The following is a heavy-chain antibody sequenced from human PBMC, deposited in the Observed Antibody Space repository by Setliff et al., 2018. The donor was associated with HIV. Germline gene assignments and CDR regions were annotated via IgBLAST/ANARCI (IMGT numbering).Heavy chain of an antibody. CDR2: VSHSGRT. J-gene: IGHJ6*03. CDR1: GSSIGADYY. D-gene: IGHD2-21*01. CDR3: ARDQSHISRSYYYMDV. Sequence: SETLSLTCTVSGSSIGADYYWDWIRQSPGKGLEWIGSVSHSGRTYYNSSLQSRVSISVDTSTNQFFLRLTSVTAADTAVYFCARDQSHISRSYYYMDVWGKGTTVTVSS. V-gene: IGHV4-38-2*02.